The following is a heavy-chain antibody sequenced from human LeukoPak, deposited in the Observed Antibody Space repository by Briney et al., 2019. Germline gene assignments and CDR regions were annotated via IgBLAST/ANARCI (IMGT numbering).Heavy chain of an antibody. CDR2: TYYRSKWYN. Sequence: SQTLSLTCAISGDSVSSNSAAWNWIKQSPSRGLEWLGRTYYRSKWYNDYAVSVRSRITINPDTSKNHFSLHLNSVTPEDTAVYYCARGSRGINQYCSSTTCPIFDNWGQGTLVTVSS. D-gene: IGHD2-2*01. CDR1: GDSVSSNSAA. J-gene: IGHJ4*02. CDR3: ARGSRGINQYCSSTTCPIFDN. V-gene: IGHV6-1*01.